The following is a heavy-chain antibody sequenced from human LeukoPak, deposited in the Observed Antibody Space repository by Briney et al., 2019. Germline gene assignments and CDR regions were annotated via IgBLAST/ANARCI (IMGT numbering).Heavy chain of an antibody. D-gene: IGHD2-21*01. Sequence: KASETLSLTCAVYGGSFSGYYWSWIRQPPGKGLEWIGEINHSGSTNYNPSLKSRVTISVDTSKNQFSLKLSSVTAADTAVYYCARGTLFDYWGQGTLVTVSS. CDR3: ARGTLFDY. CDR1: GGSFSGYY. J-gene: IGHJ4*02. CDR2: INHSGST. V-gene: IGHV4-34*01.